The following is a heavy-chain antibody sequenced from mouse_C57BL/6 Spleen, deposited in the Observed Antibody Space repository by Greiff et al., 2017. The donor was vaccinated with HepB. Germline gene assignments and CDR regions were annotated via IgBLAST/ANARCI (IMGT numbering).Heavy chain of an antibody. Sequence: QVQLQQPGAELVRPGTSVKLSCKASGYTFTSYWMHWVKQRPGQGLEWIGVIDPSDSYTNYNQKFKGKATLTVDTSSSTAYMQLSSLTSEDSAVYYGARGPITTVVARDYAMDYWGQGTSVTVSS. J-gene: IGHJ4*01. D-gene: IGHD1-1*01. V-gene: IGHV1-59*01. CDR3: ARGPITTVVARDYAMDY. CDR1: GYTFTSYW. CDR2: IDPSDSYT.